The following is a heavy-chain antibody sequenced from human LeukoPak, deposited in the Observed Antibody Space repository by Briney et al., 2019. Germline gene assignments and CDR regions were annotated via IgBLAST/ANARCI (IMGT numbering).Heavy chain of an antibody. CDR2: IYPGDSDT. Sequence: GESLKISCKGSGYSFTTYWIGWVRQVPGKGLEWMGLIYPGDSDTRYSPSFQGQVTISADKSISTAYLQWSSLKASDTAMYYCARHTAVTGSLDYWGQGTLVTVSS. J-gene: IGHJ4*02. CDR3: ARHTAVTGSLDY. D-gene: IGHD6-19*01. V-gene: IGHV5-51*01. CDR1: GYSFTTYW.